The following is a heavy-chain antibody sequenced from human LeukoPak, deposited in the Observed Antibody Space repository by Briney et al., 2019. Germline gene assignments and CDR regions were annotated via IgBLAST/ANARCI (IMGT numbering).Heavy chain of an antibody. J-gene: IGHJ3*02. CDR2: ISAYNGNT. CDR3: ARHRLHRIYYDTTGYYHDACDI. V-gene: IGHV1-18*01. CDR1: GHTFTSYA. Sequence: ASVKVSCKASGHTFTSYAMNWVRQAPGQGLEWMGWISAYNGNTNYAQKLQGRVTMTTDTSTSTAYMELRSLRSDDTAVYLCARHRLHRIYYDTTGYYHDACDIWGQGTMVTVSS. D-gene: IGHD3-22*01.